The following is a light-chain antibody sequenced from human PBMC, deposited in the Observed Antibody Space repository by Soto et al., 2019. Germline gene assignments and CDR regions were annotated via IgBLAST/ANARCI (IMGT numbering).Light chain of an antibody. J-gene: IGKJ3*01. CDR2: ASS. Sequence: DIQMTQSPSSVSASVGDRVTITCRASQDILSWLAWYQQKPGEAPRLLIYASSNLQSGVPSRFSGSGSGTDVTLTSSRLQPEDFATYYCQQANSFRITFGPGTRLDI. CDR3: QQANSFRIT. CDR1: QDILSW. V-gene: IGKV1-12*01.